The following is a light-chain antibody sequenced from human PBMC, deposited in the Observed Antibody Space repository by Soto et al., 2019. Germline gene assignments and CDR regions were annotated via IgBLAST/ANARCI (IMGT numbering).Light chain of an antibody. CDR3: CSYAGSSTLV. CDR2: EGS. J-gene: IGLJ3*02. Sequence: QSVLTQPASVSGSPGQSITISCTGTSSDVGSYNLVSWYQQHPGKAPKLMIYEGSKRPSGVSNRCSGSKSGNTASLTRSGLQAEDEADYYCCSYAGSSTLVFGGGTKVTVL. V-gene: IGLV2-23*01. CDR1: SSDVGSYNL.